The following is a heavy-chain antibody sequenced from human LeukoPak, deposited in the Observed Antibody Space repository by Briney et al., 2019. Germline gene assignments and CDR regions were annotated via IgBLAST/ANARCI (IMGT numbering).Heavy chain of an antibody. J-gene: IGHJ4*02. V-gene: IGHV3-48*01. CDR1: IVTFSLYS. Sequence: GGSLRLSCAVSIVTFSLYSMNWVRQAPGKGLEWVSYISSSSTTIYYADSVKGRFTISRDNAKNSLFLQMNSLRAEDTAVYYCARDSSDAAMVVWGQGTLVTVSS. CDR3: ARDSSDAAMVV. CDR2: ISSSSTTI. D-gene: IGHD5-18*01.